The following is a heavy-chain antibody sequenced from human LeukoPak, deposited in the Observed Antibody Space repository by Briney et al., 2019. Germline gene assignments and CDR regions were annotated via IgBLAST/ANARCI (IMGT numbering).Heavy chain of an antibody. CDR3: ASETIRGYCSSTSCYTGDDY. D-gene: IGHD2-2*02. V-gene: IGHV1-18*01. J-gene: IGHJ4*02. CDR1: GYTFTSYG. Sequence: ASVKVSCKASGYTFTSYGISWVRQAPGQGLEWMGWISAYNGNTNYAQKFQGRVTMTRDTSTSTVYMELSSLRSEDTAVYYCASETIRGYCSSTSCYTGDDYWGQGTLVTVSS. CDR2: ISAYNGNT.